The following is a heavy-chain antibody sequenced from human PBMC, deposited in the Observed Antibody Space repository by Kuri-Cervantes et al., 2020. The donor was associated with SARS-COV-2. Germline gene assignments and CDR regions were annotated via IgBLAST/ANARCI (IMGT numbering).Heavy chain of an antibody. Sequence: GESLKISCAASGFTFSSYGMHWVRQAPGKGLEWVAVIWYDGSNKYYADSVKGRFTISRDNSKNTLYLQMNSLRAEDTAVYYCAKDRFCSSTSCHTYYFDYWGQGTLVTVSS. V-gene: IGHV3-33*06. J-gene: IGHJ4*02. CDR2: IWYDGSNK. CDR1: GFTFSSYG. CDR3: AKDRFCSSTSCHTYYFDY. D-gene: IGHD2-2*01.